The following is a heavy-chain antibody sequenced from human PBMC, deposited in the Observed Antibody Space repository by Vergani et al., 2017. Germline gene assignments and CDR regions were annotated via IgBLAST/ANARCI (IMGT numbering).Heavy chain of an antibody. Sequence: VQLMGSGGGVVQPGGSLRLSCAASGFTFSSCSMNWVRQAPGKGLEWVSSISSSSSYIYYADSVKGRFTISRDNAKNSLYLQMNSLRAEDTAVYYCARDLCYYDSSGYYSGFFDYWGQGTLVTVSS. CDR1: GFTFSSCS. V-gene: IGHV3-21*01. CDR2: ISSSSSYI. J-gene: IGHJ4*02. CDR3: ARDLCYYDSSGYYSGFFDY. D-gene: IGHD3-22*01.